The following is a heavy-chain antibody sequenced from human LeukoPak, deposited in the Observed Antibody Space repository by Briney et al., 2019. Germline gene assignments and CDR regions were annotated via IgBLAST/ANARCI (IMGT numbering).Heavy chain of an antibody. Sequence: PGGSLRLSCAASGFTFSSYAMSWVRQAPGKGLEWVAVISYDGSNKYYADSVKGRFTISRDNSKNTLYLQMNSLRAEDTAVYYCATEVTVTTYFVFDYWGQGTLVTVSS. CDR1: GFTFSSYA. CDR3: ATEVTVTTYFVFDY. D-gene: IGHD4-17*01. V-gene: IGHV3-30-3*01. J-gene: IGHJ4*02. CDR2: ISYDGSNK.